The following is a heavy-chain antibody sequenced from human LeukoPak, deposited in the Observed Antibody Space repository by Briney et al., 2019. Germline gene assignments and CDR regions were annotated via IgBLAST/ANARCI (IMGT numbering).Heavy chain of an antibody. CDR3: ARDEVQGVRVYFDY. Sequence: GGSLRLSCAASGFTFSSYSMNWVRQAPGRGLEWVSSISSTFSYIYYADSVKGRFTISRDNAKNSLYLQMNSLRDEDTAVYYCARDEVQGVRVYFDYWGQGTLVTVSS. CDR2: ISSTFSYI. J-gene: IGHJ4*02. D-gene: IGHD3-10*01. V-gene: IGHV3-21*01. CDR1: GFTFSSYS.